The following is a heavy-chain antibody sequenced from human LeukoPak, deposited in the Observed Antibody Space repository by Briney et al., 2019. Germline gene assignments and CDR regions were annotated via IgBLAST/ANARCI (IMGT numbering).Heavy chain of an antibody. D-gene: IGHD2-15*01. V-gene: IGHV4-34*01. CDR2: INHSGST. Sequence: KPSETLSLTCDVYGGSFSGYYWSWIRQPPGKGLEWIGEINHSGSTNYNPSLKSRVTISVDTSKNQFSLKLSSVTSADTAVYYCARGRPVYCSGGSCYSGDYWGQGTLVTVSS. CDR1: GGSFSGYY. CDR3: ARGRPVYCSGGSCYSGDY. J-gene: IGHJ4*02.